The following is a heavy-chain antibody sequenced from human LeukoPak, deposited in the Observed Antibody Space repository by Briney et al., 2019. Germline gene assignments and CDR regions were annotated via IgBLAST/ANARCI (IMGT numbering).Heavy chain of an antibody. CDR2: INHSGST. J-gene: IGHJ5*02. Sequence: SETLSLTCAVYGGSFSGYYWSWIRQPPGKGLEWIGEINHSGSTNYNPSFKSRVTISVDTSKNQFSLKLSSVTAADTAVYYCARTPAMYSSSWYETQGNWFDPWGQGTLVTVSS. CDR3: ARTPAMYSSSWYETQGNWFDP. CDR1: GGSFSGYY. D-gene: IGHD6-13*01. V-gene: IGHV4-34*01.